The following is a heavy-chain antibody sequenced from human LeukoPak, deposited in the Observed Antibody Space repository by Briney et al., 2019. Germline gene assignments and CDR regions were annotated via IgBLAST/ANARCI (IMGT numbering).Heavy chain of an antibody. CDR2: IYHSGST. J-gene: IGHJ4*02. V-gene: IGHV4-30-2*01. CDR1: GGSISSGGYY. Sequence: PSETLSLTRTVSGGSISSGGYYWSWIRQPPGKGLEWIGYIYHSGSTNYNPSLKSRVTISVDTSKNQFSLKLSSVTAADTAVYYCARIGVSSGWAFDHWGQGTLVTVSS. CDR3: ARIGVSSGWAFDH. D-gene: IGHD6-19*01.